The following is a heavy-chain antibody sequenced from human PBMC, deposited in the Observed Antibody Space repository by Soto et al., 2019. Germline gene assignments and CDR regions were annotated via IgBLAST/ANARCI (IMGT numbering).Heavy chain of an antibody. D-gene: IGHD1-7*01. CDR1: GGSISSYY. Sequence: SETLSLTCTVSGGSISSYYWSWIRQPPGKGLEWIGYIYYSGSTNYNPSLKSRVTISVDTSKNQFSLKLSSVTAADTAVYYCARAENYPLDWFDPWGQGTLVTVSS. V-gene: IGHV4-59*01. J-gene: IGHJ5*02. CDR2: IYYSGST. CDR3: ARAENYPLDWFDP.